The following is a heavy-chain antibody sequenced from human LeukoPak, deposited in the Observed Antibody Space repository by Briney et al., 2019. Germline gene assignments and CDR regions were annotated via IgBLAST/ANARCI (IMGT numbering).Heavy chain of an antibody. D-gene: IGHD1-7*01. CDR1: GYSFTSYD. Sequence: ASVKVSCKASGYSFTSYDINWVRHATGQGLEWMGWMNPNSGNTGYAQKFQGRVTMTRNTSISTAYMELSSLRSEDTAVYYCARGLNGTTWYYYYYYMDVWGKGTTVTVSS. V-gene: IGHV1-8*01. CDR3: ARGLNGTTWYYYYYYMDV. CDR2: MNPNSGNT. J-gene: IGHJ6*03.